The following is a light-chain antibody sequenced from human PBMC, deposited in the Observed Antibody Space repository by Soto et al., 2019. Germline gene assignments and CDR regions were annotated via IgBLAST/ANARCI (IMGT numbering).Light chain of an antibody. CDR3: QQYNDNWT. CDR2: KAS. Sequence: DIQMTQSPSTLSASVGDRVTITCRASQSISSWLAWYQQKPGTAPNLLIYKASTLQSGVPSRFSCSGSGTEFTLTISSLQPDDSATYYCQQYNDNWTFGQGTKVEIK. V-gene: IGKV1-5*03. CDR1: QSISSW. J-gene: IGKJ1*01.